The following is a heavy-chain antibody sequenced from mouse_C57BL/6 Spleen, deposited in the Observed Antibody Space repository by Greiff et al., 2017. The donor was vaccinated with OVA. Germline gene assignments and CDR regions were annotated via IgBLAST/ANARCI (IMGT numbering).Heavy chain of an antibody. CDR1: GYTFTSYW. CDR2: IDPSDSYT. CDR3: ARGGRTGIAMDY. Sequence: QVQLQQPGAELVMPGASVKLSCKASGYTFTSYWMHWVKPRPGQGLEWIGEIDPSDSYTNYHQKFKGKSNLTVDKSDSTTNMQLSSLTSEDSAVYYGARGGRTGIAMDYWGEGTAVTVSS. V-gene: IGHV1-69*01. J-gene: IGHJ4*01. D-gene: IGHD3-3*01.